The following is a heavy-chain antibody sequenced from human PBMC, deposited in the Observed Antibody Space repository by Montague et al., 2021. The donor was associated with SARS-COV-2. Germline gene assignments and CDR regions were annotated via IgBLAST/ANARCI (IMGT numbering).Heavy chain of an antibody. V-gene: IGHV4-59*01. J-gene: IGHJ6*02. D-gene: IGHD3-10*01. CDR2: IRYIGST. CDR3: ARLGAITLVRGITKADFSNYGMDV. Sequence: SETLSLTCTVSGGSISSFYWTWIRQSPGKGLEWIGFIRYIGSTNYNPSLKSRISISVDPSKNQFSLKLRSVTAADTAVYYCARLGAITLVRGITKADFSNYGMDVWGQGTTVTVSS. CDR1: GGSISSFY.